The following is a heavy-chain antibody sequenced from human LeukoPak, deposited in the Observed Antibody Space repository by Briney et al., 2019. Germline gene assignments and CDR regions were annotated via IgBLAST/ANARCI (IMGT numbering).Heavy chain of an antibody. CDR3: AKDTPGSDYDFWSGYSMDV. V-gene: IGHV3-30*18. CDR2: ISYDGSNK. CDR1: GFTFSSYG. D-gene: IGHD3-3*01. J-gene: IGHJ6*02. Sequence: GRSLRLSCAASGFTFSSYGMRWVRQAPGKGLEWVAVISYDGSNKYYADSVKGRFTISRDNSKNTLYLQMNSLRAEDTAVYYCAKDTPGSDYDFWSGYSMDVWGQGTTVTVSS.